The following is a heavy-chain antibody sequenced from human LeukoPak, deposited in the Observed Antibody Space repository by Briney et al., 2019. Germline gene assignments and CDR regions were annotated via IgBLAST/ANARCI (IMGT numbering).Heavy chain of an antibody. CDR2: ISWNSGSI. D-gene: IGHD6-19*01. V-gene: IGHV3-9*01. J-gene: IGHJ4*02. CDR1: GFTFDDYA. CDR3: AKDGYGPKGSGWYYFDY. Sequence: PGRSLRLSCAASGFTFDDYAMHWVRQAPGKGLEWVSGISWNSGSIGYADSVKGRFTISRDNAKNSLYLQMNRLRAEDTVLYYCAKDGYGPKGSGWYYFDYWGQGTLVTVSS.